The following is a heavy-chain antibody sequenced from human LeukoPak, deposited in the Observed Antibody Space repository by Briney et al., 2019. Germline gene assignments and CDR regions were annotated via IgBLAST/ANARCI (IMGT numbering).Heavy chain of an antibody. V-gene: IGHV1-18*01. J-gene: IGHJ5*02. D-gene: IGHD3-10*01. CDR2: ISAYNGNT. Sequence: GGSVKVSCKASGYTFTSYCISWGRQAPGQGVEGMGWISAYNGNTNYAQKLQGRVTMTTDTSTSTAYMELRSLRSDDTAVYYCARVLTMVRGAFNWFDPWGQGTLVTVSS. CDR3: ARVLTMVRGAFNWFDP. CDR1: GYTFTSYC.